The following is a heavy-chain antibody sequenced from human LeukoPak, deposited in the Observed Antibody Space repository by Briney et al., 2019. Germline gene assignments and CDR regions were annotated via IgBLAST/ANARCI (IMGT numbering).Heavy chain of an antibody. Sequence: GGSLRLSCAASGFTFSSYSMNWVRQAPGKGLEWVSYISSSSSTTYYADSVKGRFTISRDIAKNSLYLQMNSLRAEDTAVYYCARDIEWEPRAFDYWGQGTLVTVSS. J-gene: IGHJ4*02. CDR2: ISSSSSTT. CDR3: ARDIEWEPRAFDY. V-gene: IGHV3-48*01. CDR1: GFTFSSYS. D-gene: IGHD1-26*01.